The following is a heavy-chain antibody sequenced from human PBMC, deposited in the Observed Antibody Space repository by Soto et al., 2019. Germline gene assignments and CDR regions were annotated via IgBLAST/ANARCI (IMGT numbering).Heavy chain of an antibody. D-gene: IGHD6-13*01. CDR2: IIPIFGTA. Sequence: QVQLVQSGAEVKKPGSSVKVSCKASGGTFSSYAISWVRQAPGQGLEWMGGIIPIFGTANYAQKFQGRVTITADEATSTAYMELRSLRSEDTSGYYCAREGSRAAAGTPQGNWFDPWGQGTLVTVSS. CDR3: AREGSRAAAGTPQGNWFDP. CDR1: GGTFSSYA. J-gene: IGHJ5*02. V-gene: IGHV1-69*01.